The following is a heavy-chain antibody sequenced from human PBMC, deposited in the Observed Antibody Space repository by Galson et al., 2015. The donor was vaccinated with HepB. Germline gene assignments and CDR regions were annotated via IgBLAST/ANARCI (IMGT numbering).Heavy chain of an antibody. CDR1: GYTFTGYH. CDR2: INPNSGGT. Sequence: SVKVSCKASGYTFTGYHMHWVRQAPGQGLEWMGRINPNSGGTNYAQNFQGRVTMTRDTSISTAYMELSSLRSDDTAVYYCARPYCSSTSCYGGHFDYWGQGTLVTVSS. J-gene: IGHJ4*02. CDR3: ARPYCSSTSCYGGHFDY. D-gene: IGHD2-2*01. V-gene: IGHV1-2*06.